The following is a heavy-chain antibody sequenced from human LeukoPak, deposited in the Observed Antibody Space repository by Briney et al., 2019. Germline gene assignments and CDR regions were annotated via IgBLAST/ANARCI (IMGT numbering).Heavy chain of an antibody. J-gene: IGHJ4*02. Sequence: SETLSLTCTVSGGSISSYYWSWIRQPPGKGLEWIGSIYYSGSTYYNPSLKSRVTISVDTSKNQFSLKLSSVTAADAAVYYCARQAPLLLWFGGKYYFDYWGQGTLVTVSS. CDR3: ARQAPLLLWFGGKYYFDY. D-gene: IGHD3-10*01. CDR2: IYYSGST. V-gene: IGHV4-39*01. CDR1: GGSISSYY.